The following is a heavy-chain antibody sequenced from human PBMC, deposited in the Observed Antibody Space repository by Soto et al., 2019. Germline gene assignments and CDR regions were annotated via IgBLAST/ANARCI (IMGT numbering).Heavy chain of an antibody. CDR2: FDPEDGET. CDR3: ATDFRGITIFGVVP. D-gene: IGHD3-3*01. V-gene: IGHV1-24*01. Sequence: RASVKVSCKVSGYTLTELSMRWVRQAPGKGLEWMGGFDPEDGETIYAQKFQGRVTMTEDTSTDTAYMELSSLRSEDTAVYYCATDFRGITIFGVVPWGQGTLVTVSS. CDR1: GYTLTELS. J-gene: IGHJ5*02.